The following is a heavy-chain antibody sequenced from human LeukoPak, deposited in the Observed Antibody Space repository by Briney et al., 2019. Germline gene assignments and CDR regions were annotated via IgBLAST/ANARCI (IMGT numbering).Heavy chain of an antibody. CDR2: ITYSGRT. D-gene: IGHD3-22*01. V-gene: IGHV4-34*01. CDR1: GGSFSGYY. J-gene: IGHJ4*02. CDR3: ARGPSERYYESSGYYYFDY. Sequence: PSETLSLTCAVYGGSFSGYYWTWIRQPPGKGPEWIGEITYSGRTNYNPSLKSRVTIPVDTSRNQFSLKVSSVTAADTAVYYCARGPSERYYESSGYYYFDYWGQGPLVTVSS.